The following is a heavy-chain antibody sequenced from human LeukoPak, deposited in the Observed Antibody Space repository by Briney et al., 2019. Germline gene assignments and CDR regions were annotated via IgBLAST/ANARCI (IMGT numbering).Heavy chain of an antibody. CDR3: AREDGSGSYPGYYYGMYV. CDR2: IYTGGNT. Sequence: GGALRLSCAASGLNLSSNYMNWVRQAPGKGRERVSPIYTGGNTFCADSVKGRFTISRDISKNTQYLQMNSLRAEDTAVYYCAREDGSGSYPGYYYGMYVWGQGTTVTVSS. J-gene: IGHJ6*02. D-gene: IGHD3-10*01. V-gene: IGHV3-53*01. CDR1: GLNLSSNY.